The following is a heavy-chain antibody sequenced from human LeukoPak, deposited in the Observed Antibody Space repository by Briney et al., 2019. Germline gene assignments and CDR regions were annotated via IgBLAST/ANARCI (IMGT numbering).Heavy chain of an antibody. J-gene: IGHJ6*02. Sequence: SETLSLTCAVYGWSFSGYYWSWIRQPPGKGLEWIGEINNSGSTNYNPSLKSRVTISVDTSKNQFSLKLSSVTAADTAVYYCARGRSSIRAGSGSYKQVYYYYYGMDVWGQGTTVSVPS. CDR1: GWSFSGYY. V-gene: IGHV4-34*01. D-gene: IGHD3-10*01. CDR3: ARGRSSIRAGSGSYKQVYYYYYGMDV. CDR2: INNSGST.